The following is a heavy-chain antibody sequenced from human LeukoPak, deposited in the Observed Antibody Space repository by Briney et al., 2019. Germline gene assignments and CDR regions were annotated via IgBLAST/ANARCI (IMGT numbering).Heavy chain of an antibody. CDR2: IYPGGSDT. J-gene: IGHJ4*02. CDR1: GYSFTDYW. Sequence: GESLKISCKGSGYSFTDYWIGWVRQMPGKGLEWMGSIYPGGSDTRYSPSFQGQVTISADKSISTAYLQWSSLKASDTAMYYCAKLGGSYPTNFDYWGQGTLVTVSS. CDR3: AKLGGSYPTNFDY. V-gene: IGHV5-51*01. D-gene: IGHD1-26*01.